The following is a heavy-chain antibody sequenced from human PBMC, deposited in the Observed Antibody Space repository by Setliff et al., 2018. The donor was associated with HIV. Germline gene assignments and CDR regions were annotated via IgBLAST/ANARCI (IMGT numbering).Heavy chain of an antibody. Sequence: GASVKVSCKTTGGTFNIFSITWVRQAPGQGLEWMGGIIPVFGPPNYAKKFQFRLTITADESTNTAYMELSSLKSEDTAVYYCAVYGSPTYYFDYWGQGTPVTVSS. J-gene: IGHJ4*02. CDR2: IIPVFGPP. CDR3: AVYGSPTYYFDY. D-gene: IGHD6-13*01. CDR1: GGTFNIFS. V-gene: IGHV1-69*13.